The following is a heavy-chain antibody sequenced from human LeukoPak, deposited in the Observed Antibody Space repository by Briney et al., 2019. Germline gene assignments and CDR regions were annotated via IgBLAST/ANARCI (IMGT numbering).Heavy chain of an antibody. Sequence: PGGSLRLSCTASGFTVSTKYMNWVRQAPGKGLEWVSVIYSGGSSYYADSVRGRFTISRDNSKNTLYLQMNSLRAEDTAVYYCAIDHSTYEHYMDVWGKGTTVTVAS. CDR3: AIDHSTYEHYMDV. D-gene: IGHD3-22*01. CDR2: IYSGGSS. J-gene: IGHJ6*03. V-gene: IGHV3-53*01. CDR1: GFTVSTKY.